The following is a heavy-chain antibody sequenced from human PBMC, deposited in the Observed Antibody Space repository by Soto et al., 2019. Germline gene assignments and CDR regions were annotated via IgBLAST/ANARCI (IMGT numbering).Heavy chain of an antibody. D-gene: IGHD2-15*01. CDR3: ARCGRDIVAPDGVVAAKNYYYMDV. CDR2: INAGNGNT. Sequence: ASVKVSCKASGYTFTSYAMHWVRQAPGQRLEWMGWINAGNGNTKYSQKFQGRVTITRDTSASTAYMELSSLRSEDTAVYYCARCGRDIVAPDGVVAAKNYYYMDVWGKGTTVTVSS. V-gene: IGHV1-3*01. J-gene: IGHJ6*03. CDR1: GYTFTSYA.